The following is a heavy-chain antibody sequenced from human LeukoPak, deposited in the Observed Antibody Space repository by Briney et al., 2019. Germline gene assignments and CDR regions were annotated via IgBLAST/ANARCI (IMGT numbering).Heavy chain of an antibody. Sequence: PGGCLRLSCAASAFTFRTYWMSWVRQAPGKGLEWVANITQDGSEKHYVDSVKGRFTISRDNAKNSLYLQMNSLRAEDTAVYFCARVGYRYESLDYWGQGTLVTVSS. CDR1: AFTFRTYW. D-gene: IGHD5-18*01. J-gene: IGHJ4*02. CDR2: ITQDGSEK. CDR3: ARVGYRYESLDY. V-gene: IGHV3-7*05.